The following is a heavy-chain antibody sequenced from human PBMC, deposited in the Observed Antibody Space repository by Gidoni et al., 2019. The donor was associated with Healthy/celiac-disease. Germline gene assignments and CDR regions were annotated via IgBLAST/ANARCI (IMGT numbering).Heavy chain of an antibody. Sequence: QVQLVQSGAEVKKPGASVKVSCKASGYTFTGYYMHWVRQAPGQGLEWMGWINPNSGGTNYAQKFQGRVTMTRDTSISTAYMELSRLRSDDTAVYYCARDNHGGYFDWFLGGWFDPWGQGTLVTVSS. D-gene: IGHD3-9*01. CDR3: ARDNHGGYFDWFLGGWFDP. CDR1: GYTFTGYY. CDR2: INPNSGGT. J-gene: IGHJ5*02. V-gene: IGHV1-2*02.